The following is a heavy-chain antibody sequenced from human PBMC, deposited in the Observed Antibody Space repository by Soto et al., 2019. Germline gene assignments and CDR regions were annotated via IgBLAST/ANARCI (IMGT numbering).Heavy chain of an antibody. CDR2: ISYDGSNK. D-gene: IGHD1-26*01. CDR1: GFTFSSYG. V-gene: IGHV3-30*03. CDR3: ASPWDPYYYYGMDV. Sequence: LRLSCAASGFTFSSYGMHWVRQAPGKGLEWVAVISYDGSNKYYADSVKGRFTISRDNSKNTLYLQMNSLRAEDTAVYYCASPWDPYYYYGMDVWGQGTTVTVSS. J-gene: IGHJ6*02.